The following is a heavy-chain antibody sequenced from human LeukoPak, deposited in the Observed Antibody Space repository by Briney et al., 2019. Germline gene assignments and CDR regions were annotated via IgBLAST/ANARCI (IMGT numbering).Heavy chain of an antibody. CDR1: GGSISSGDYY. CDR3: ASHTAMVTSVDY. J-gene: IGHJ4*02. Sequence: SQTLSLTCTVSGGSISSGDYYWSWIRQPPGKGLEWIGYIYYSGSTYYNPSLKSRVTISVDTSKNQFSLKLSSVTAADTAVYYCASHTAMVTSVDYWGQGTLVTVSS. CDR2: IYYSGST. V-gene: IGHV4-30-4*08. D-gene: IGHD5-18*01.